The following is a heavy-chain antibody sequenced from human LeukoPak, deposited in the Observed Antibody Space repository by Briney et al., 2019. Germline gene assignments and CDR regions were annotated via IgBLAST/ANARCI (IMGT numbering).Heavy chain of an antibody. V-gene: IGHV1-2*04. CDR2: INPNSGGT. CDR1: GYTFTGYY. D-gene: IGHD6-13*01. CDR3: ARGLGYSSSWYQSSPALDY. Sequence: ASVKVSCKASGYTFTGYYMHWVRQAPGQGLEWMGWINPNSGGTNYAQKFQGWVTMTRDTSISTAYMELSRLRSDDTAVYYCARGLGYSSSWYQSSPALDYWGQGTLVTVSS. J-gene: IGHJ4*02.